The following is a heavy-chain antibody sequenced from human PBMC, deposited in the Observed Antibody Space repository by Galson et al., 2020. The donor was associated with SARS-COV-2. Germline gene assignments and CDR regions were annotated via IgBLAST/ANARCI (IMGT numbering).Heavy chain of an antibody. J-gene: IGHJ3*02. D-gene: IGHD6-13*01. CDR3: ARHQYTGSWGYAFDI. CDR2: IYYSGST. CDR1: GGSSSSTSNY. V-gene: IGHV4-39*07. Sequence: SETLSLTCSVFGGSSSSTSNYWGWISQPPGKGPEWIGSIYYSGSTYYHPSLKSRVTISVDTANNHFSLKLTSVTAADAAMYYCARHQYTGSWGYAFDIWGQGTMVSVSS.